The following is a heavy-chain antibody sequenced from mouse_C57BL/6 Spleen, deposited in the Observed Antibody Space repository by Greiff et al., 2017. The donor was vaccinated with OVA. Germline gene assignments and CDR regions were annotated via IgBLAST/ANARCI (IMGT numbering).Heavy chain of an antibody. V-gene: IGHV5-17*01. D-gene: IGHD4-1*01. CDR3: ARWEADMDY. Sequence: EVKLMESGGGLVKPGGSLKLSCAASGFTFSDYGMHWVRQAPEKGLEWVAYISSGSSTIYYADTVKGRFTISRDNAKNSLFLQMTSLRSEDTAMYYCARWEADMDYWGQGTSVTVSS. J-gene: IGHJ4*01. CDR1: GFTFSDYG. CDR2: ISSGSSTI.